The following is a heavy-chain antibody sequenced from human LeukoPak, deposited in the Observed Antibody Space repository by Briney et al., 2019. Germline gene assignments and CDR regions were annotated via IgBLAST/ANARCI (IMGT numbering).Heavy chain of an antibody. CDR1: GFTFSSYA. Sequence: QPGGSLRLSCAASGFTFSSYAMMWVRQAPGKGLEWVSTVSGGGGGTYYADSVKGRFTISRDNSKNTLYLQMNNLRGEDTAVYYCAKGAAAGQVDWFDPWGQGTLVTVSS. J-gene: IGHJ5*02. D-gene: IGHD6-13*01. CDR2: VSGGGGGT. CDR3: AKGAAAGQVDWFDP. V-gene: IGHV3-23*01.